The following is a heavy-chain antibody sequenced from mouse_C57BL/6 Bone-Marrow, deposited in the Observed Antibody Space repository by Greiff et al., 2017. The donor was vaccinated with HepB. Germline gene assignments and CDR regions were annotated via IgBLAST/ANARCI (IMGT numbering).Heavy chain of an antibody. CDR2: ISDGGSYT. J-gene: IGHJ3*01. V-gene: IGHV5-4*01. CDR3: ARGGVGYYGSSSVAY. CDR1: GFTFSSYA. D-gene: IGHD1-1*01. Sequence: DVHLVESGGGLVKPGGSLKLSCAASGFTFSSYAMSWVRQTPEKRLEWVATISDGGSYTYYPDNVKGRFTISRDNAKNNLYLQMSHLKSEDTAMYYCARGGVGYYGSSSVAYWGQGTLVTVSA.